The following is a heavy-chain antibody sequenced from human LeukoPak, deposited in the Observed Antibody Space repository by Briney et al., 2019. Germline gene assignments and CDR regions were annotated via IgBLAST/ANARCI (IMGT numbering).Heavy chain of an antibody. Sequence: PGRSLRLSCAASGFTFSSYGMHWVRQAPGKGLEWVAVISYDGSNKYYADSVKGRFTISRDNSKNTLYLQMNSLRAEDTAVYYCAKAMPDVFRSRPDTNAFDIWGQGTMVTVSS. CDR2: ISYDGSNK. D-gene: IGHD2-2*01. J-gene: IGHJ3*02. CDR1: GFTFSSYG. V-gene: IGHV3-30*18. CDR3: AKAMPDVFRSRPDTNAFDI.